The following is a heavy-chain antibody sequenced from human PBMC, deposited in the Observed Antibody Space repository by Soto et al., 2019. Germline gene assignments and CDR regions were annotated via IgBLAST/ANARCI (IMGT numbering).Heavy chain of an antibody. CDR1: GGSISSGDYY. D-gene: IGHD3-22*01. V-gene: IGHV4-30-4*01. CDR3: ARDSSGYQTRNNWFDP. CDR2: IYYSGST. Sequence: SETLSLTCTVSGGSISSGDYYWSWIRQPPGKGLEWIGYIYYSGSTYYNPSLKSRVTISVDTSKNQFSLKLSSVTAADTAVYYCARDSSGYQTRNNWFDPWGQGTLVTVSS. J-gene: IGHJ5*02.